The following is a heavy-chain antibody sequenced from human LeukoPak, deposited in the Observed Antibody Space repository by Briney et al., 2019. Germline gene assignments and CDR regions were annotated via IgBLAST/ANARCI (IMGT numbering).Heavy chain of an antibody. Sequence: PSETLSLTCTVSGGSFSSSYYWSWIRPPPGKGLEWIGYIYYSGSTNYNPSLKRRVTMSEEKSKKQFSLKLSSVPAADTAVYYCARATTITIFGVVPPQWPAFDIWGQGTMVPVSS. D-gene: IGHD3-3*01. CDR1: GGSFSSSYY. J-gene: IGHJ3*02. V-gene: IGHV4-61*05. CDR3: ARATTITIFGVVPPQWPAFDI. CDR2: IYYSGST.